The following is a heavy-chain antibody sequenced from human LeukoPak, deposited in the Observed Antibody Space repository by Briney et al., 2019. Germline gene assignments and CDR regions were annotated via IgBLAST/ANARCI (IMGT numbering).Heavy chain of an antibody. Sequence: TGGSLRLSCAASGFTFSSYEMNWVRQAPGKGLAWVSYISSSGSTIYYADSVKGRFTISRDNAKNSLYLQMNSLRAEDTAVYYCARLDYYYDSLDYWGQGTLVTVSS. V-gene: IGHV3-48*03. CDR1: GFTFSSYE. D-gene: IGHD3-22*01. J-gene: IGHJ4*02. CDR3: ARLDYYYDSLDY. CDR2: ISSSGSTI.